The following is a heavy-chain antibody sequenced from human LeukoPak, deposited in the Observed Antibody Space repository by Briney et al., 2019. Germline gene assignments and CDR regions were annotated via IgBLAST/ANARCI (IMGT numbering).Heavy chain of an antibody. Sequence: GSLRLSCGASGFTLSDSYMSWVRQVPGKGLEWVSYILMSTNYTSYAASVKGRFTISRDNAKNSLYLQMNSLRAEDTALYYCAKEGGTRGTFDVWGQGTMVTVSS. D-gene: IGHD3/OR15-3a*01. CDR3: AKEGGTRGTFDV. CDR2: ILMSTNYT. J-gene: IGHJ3*01. CDR1: GFTLSDSY. V-gene: IGHV3-11*05.